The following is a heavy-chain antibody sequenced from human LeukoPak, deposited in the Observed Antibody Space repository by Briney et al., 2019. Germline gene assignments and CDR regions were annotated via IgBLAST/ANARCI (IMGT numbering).Heavy chain of an antibody. CDR1: GGSFIGYS. CDR2: INHSGST. D-gene: IGHD6-19*01. CDR3: ARDSSGQPYFDY. V-gene: IGHV4-34*01. J-gene: IGHJ4*02. Sequence: PSETLSLTCAANGGSFIGYSWSWIRQPPGKGLEWIGEINHSGSTNYNPSLKSRVTISVDTSKNQFSLKLSSVTAADTAVYYCARDSSGQPYFDYWGQGTLVTVSS.